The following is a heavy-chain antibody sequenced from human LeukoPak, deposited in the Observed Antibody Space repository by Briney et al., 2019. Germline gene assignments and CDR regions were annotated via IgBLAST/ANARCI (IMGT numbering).Heavy chain of an antibody. Sequence: ASETLSLTCAVSGGSISSSSYYWGWIRHPPGKGLEWLGSMYFSGSTYYNPPLKSRVTISVDTSKTHYSLKLSSVTAADAAVYYCAREAPRYDYYPWGQGTLVTVSS. J-gene: IGHJ5*02. V-gene: IGHV4-39*02. CDR2: MYFSGST. CDR1: GGSISSSSYY. D-gene: IGHD3-10*01. CDR3: AREAPRYDYYP.